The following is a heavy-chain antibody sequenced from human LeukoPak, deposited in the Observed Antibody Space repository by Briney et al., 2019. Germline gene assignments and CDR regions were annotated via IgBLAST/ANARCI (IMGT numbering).Heavy chain of an antibody. J-gene: IGHJ4*02. CDR2: IYYSGST. D-gene: IGHD6-13*01. Sequence: SETLSLTCTVSGGSISSYYWSWILQPPGKGLEWIGYIYYSGSTNYNPSLKSRVTISVDTSKNQFSLKLSSVTAADTAVYYSSRSKQQLVLFDWGQGTLVTVSS. CDR1: GGSISSYY. CDR3: SRSKQQLVLFD. V-gene: IGHV4-59*01.